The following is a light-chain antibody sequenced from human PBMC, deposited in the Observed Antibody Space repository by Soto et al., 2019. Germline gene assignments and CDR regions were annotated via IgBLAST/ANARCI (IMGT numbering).Light chain of an antibody. CDR1: QSLVHSDGNTY. CDR3: QQGNLCPWT. J-gene: IGKJ1*01. V-gene: IGKV2-30*02. CDR2: KVS. Sequence: MSPSVLSLPVTLGQPASISCQYRQSLVHSDGNTYLNWFQQRPGQSPRRLIYKVSNRDSGVPARFSGSGSGTDFALKISSLQPEDVEFYYCQQGNLCPWTFGQGTKVDIK.